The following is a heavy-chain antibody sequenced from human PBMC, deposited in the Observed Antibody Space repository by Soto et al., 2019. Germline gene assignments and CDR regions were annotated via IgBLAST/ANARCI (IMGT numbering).Heavy chain of an antibody. CDR2: INAGNGNT. CDR1: GYTVTSYA. J-gene: IGHJ6*04. V-gene: IGHV1-3*01. CDR3: ASSGGSAAYYYYYYGMDV. Sequence: ASVKVSCKASGYTVTSYAMHWVRQAPGQRLEWMGWINAGNGNTKYSQKFQGRVTITRDTSASTAYMELSSLRSEDTAVYYCASSGGSAAYYYYYYGMDVWGKGTTVTVSS. D-gene: IGHD3-16*01.